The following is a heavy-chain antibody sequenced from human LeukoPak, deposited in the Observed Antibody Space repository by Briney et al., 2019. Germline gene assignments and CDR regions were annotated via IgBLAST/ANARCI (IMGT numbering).Heavy chain of an antibody. CDR3: ARVGYDYVWGSYRSYYFDY. CDR2: IIPIFGTA. D-gene: IGHD3-16*02. Sequence: SVKVSCKASGGTFSSYAISWVRQAPGQGLEWMGGIIPIFGTANYAQKFQGRVTITADKSTSTAYMELSSLRSEDTAVYYCARVGYDYVWGSYRSYYFDYWGQGTLVTVSS. J-gene: IGHJ4*02. CDR1: GGTFSSYA. V-gene: IGHV1-69*06.